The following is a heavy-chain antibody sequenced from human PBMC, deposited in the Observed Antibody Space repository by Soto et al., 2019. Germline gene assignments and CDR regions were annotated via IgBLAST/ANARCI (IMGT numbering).Heavy chain of an antibody. J-gene: IGHJ6*02. V-gene: IGHV3-30*18. CDR3: AKDLEPSDFWSGYYFQEPAIRRQQPTYGMDV. D-gene: IGHD3-3*01. CDR2: ISYDGSNK. Sequence: GGSLRLSCAASGFTFSSYGMHWVRQAPGKGLEWVAVISYDGSNKYYADSVKGRFTISRDNSKNTLYLQMNSLRAEDTAVYYCAKDLEPSDFWSGYYFQEPAIRRQQPTYGMDVWGQGTTVTV. CDR1: GFTFSSYG.